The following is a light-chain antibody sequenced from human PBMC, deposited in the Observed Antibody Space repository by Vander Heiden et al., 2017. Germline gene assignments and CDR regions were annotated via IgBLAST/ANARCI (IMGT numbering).Light chain of an antibody. V-gene: IGKV2-28*01. CDR1: QSLLLSNGYNQ. J-gene: IGKJ1*01. CDR3: RQALQAPRT. CDR2: LGS. Sequence: VMTQSPRSLAVFPGEPVSISCRSSQSLLLSNGYNQLHPSLQRPGQSPQLLVYLGSTPASGVPDRFNGSGSVTDFTLKSSSLEAEDLGVYYFRQALQAPRTFSEGTKLEI.